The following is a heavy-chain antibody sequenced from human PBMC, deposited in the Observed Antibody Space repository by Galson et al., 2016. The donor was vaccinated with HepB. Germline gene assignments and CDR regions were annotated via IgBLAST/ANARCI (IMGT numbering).Heavy chain of an antibody. CDR1: GGSMKSYY. J-gene: IGHJ3*02. D-gene: IGHD6-6*01. V-gene: IGHV4-4*08. CDR3: ATRISPRPFDI. CDR2: IFTYGST. Sequence: SETLSLTCTVSGGSMKSYYWSWIRQPPGKGLEWVGRIFTYGSTNYNPSLRSRATVSLDTSKNQFSLRLDSMTAADSGIYYCATRISPRPFDIWGRGTMVTVSS.